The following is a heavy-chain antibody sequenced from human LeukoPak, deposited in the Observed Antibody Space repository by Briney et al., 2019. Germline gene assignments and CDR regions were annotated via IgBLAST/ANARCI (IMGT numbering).Heavy chain of an antibody. J-gene: IGHJ5*02. CDR1: GFTFSSYG. D-gene: IGHD6-19*01. V-gene: IGHV3-33*01. CDR2: IWYDGSNK. Sequence: QPGRSLRLSCAASGFTFSSYGMHWVRQAPGKGLEWVAVIWYDGSNKYYADSVKGRFTISRDNSKNTLYLQMNSLRAEDTAVYYCARGVHSSGWIRGRLYNWFDPWGQGTLVTVSS. CDR3: ARGVHSSGWIRGRLYNWFDP.